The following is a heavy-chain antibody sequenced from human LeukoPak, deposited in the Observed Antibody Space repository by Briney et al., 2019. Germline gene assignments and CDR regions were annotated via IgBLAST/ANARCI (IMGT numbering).Heavy chain of an antibody. CDR2: ISSSGSTI. CDR1: GFTFSSYE. D-gene: IGHD2-2*01. CDR3: ARDFSVRYCSSTSCYGGFDP. J-gene: IGHJ5*02. V-gene: IGHV3-48*03. Sequence: PGGSLRLSCAASGFTFSSYEMNWVRQAPGKGLEWVSYISSSGSTIYYADSVKGRFTISRDNAKNSLYLQMNSLRAEDTAVYYCARDFSVRYCSSTSCYGGFDPWGQGTLVTVSS.